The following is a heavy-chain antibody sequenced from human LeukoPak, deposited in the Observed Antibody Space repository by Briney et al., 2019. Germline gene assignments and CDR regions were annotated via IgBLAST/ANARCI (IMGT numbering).Heavy chain of an antibody. CDR1: GYTFTSYY. Sequence: GASVKVSCKASGYTFTSYYMHWVRQAPGQGLEWMGIINPSGGSTSYAQKFQGRVTMTRDTSTSTVYMELSSLRSEDTAVYYCAITPDYGDYYDAGGSYFGYWGQGTLVTVSS. D-gene: IGHD4-17*01. CDR2: INPSGGST. J-gene: IGHJ4*02. CDR3: AITPDYGDYYDAGGSYFGY. V-gene: IGHV1-46*01.